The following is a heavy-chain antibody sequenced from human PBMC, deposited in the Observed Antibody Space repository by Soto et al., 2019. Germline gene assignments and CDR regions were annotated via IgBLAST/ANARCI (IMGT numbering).Heavy chain of an antibody. CDR3: AKDHDLDRLFLFDY. V-gene: IGHV3-23*01. CDR1: GFTFSNYA. D-gene: IGHD3-9*01. CDR2: ISGSGDRT. J-gene: IGHJ4*02. Sequence: GGSLRLSCAASGFTFSNYAMHWVRQAPGKGLEWVSGISGSGDRTYYADAVKGRFTVSRDNSKNTLYLQMNSLRVEDTAVYLCAKDHDLDRLFLFDYWGQGTLVTVSS.